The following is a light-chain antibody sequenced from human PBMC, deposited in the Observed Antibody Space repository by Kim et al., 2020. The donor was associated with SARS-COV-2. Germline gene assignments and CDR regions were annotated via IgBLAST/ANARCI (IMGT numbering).Light chain of an antibody. CDR1: GSRVLGNTY. V-gene: IGLV2-14*04. J-gene: IGLJ3*02. Sequence: PGQPITRAATVTGSRVLGNTYVSWYQQHPGQSPKLMIYDVRKRPSGVSNRFSGSKSGNTASLTISGLQAEDEADYYCSSYTSSSRVFGGGTQLTVL. CDR2: DVR. CDR3: SSYTSSSRV.